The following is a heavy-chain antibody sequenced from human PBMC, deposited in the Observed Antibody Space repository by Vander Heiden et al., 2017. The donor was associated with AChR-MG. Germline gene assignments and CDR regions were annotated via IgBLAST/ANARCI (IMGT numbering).Heavy chain of an antibody. J-gene: IGHJ4*02. CDR1: GFTFSSYG. D-gene: IGHD3-22*01. V-gene: IGHV3-33*01. CDR2: IWYDGSNK. Sequence: QVQLVESGGGVVQPGRSLRLSCAASGFTFSSYGMHWVRQAPGKGLEWVAVIWYDGSNKYYADSVKGRFTISRDNSKNTLYLQMNSLRAEDTAVYYCARDHYYYDSSGLDYWGQGTLVTVSS. CDR3: ARDHYYYDSSGLDY.